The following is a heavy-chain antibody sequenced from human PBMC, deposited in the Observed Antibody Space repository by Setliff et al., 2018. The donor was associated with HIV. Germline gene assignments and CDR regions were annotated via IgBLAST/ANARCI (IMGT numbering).Heavy chain of an antibody. CDR2: IYYSGST. J-gene: IGHJ4*02. CDR3: ARRDGYSYGFYFDY. D-gene: IGHD5-18*01. Sequence: SETLSLTCTVSGGSISSSTYYWGWIRQPPGKGLEWIGTIYYSGSTYYNPSLKSRLTISVDTSKNQFSLKLSSVTAADMTVYYCARRDGYSYGFYFDYWGQGTLVTVSS. CDR1: GGSISSSTYY. V-gene: IGHV4-39*01.